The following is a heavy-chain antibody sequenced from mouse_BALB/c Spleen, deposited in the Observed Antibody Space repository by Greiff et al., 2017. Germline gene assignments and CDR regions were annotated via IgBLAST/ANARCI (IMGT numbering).Heavy chain of an antibody. CDR2: INPYNDGT. CDR3: AREGGLPSYAMDY. J-gene: IGHJ4*01. CDR1: GYTFTSYV. Sequence: ESGPELVKPGASVKMSCKASGYTFTSYVMHWVKQKPGQGLEWIGYINPYNDGTKYNEKFKGKATLTSDKSSSTAYMELSSLTSEDSAVYYCAREGGLPSYAMDYWGQGTSVTVSS. D-gene: IGHD2-2*01. V-gene: IGHV1-14*01.